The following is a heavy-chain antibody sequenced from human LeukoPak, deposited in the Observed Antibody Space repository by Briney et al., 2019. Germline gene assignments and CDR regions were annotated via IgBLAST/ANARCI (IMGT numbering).Heavy chain of an antibody. J-gene: IGHJ4*02. V-gene: IGHV3-23*01. CDR3: AKDSVAMGTYYFDY. D-gene: IGHD5-12*01. CDR2: ISGSGGST. CDR1: GFTFSSYA. Sequence: GGSLRLSSAASGFTFSSYAMSWVRQAPGKGLEWVSAISGSGGSTYHADSVKGRFTISRDNSKSTLYLQMNSLRAEDTAVYYCAKDSVAMGTYYFDYWGQGTLVTVSS.